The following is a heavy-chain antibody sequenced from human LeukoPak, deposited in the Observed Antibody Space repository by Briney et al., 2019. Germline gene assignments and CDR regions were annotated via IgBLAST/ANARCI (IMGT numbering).Heavy chain of an antibody. V-gene: IGHV1-69*13. D-gene: IGHD3-10*01. CDR3: ARSATYYYGSGSYYNHIY. CDR2: IIPIFGTA. Sequence: EASVKVSCKASGGTFSSYAISWVRQAPGQGLEWMGGIIPIFGTANYAQKFQGRVTITADESTSTAYMELSSLRSEDTAVYYCARSATYYYGSGSYYNHIYWGQGTLVTVSS. J-gene: IGHJ4*02. CDR1: GGTFSSYA.